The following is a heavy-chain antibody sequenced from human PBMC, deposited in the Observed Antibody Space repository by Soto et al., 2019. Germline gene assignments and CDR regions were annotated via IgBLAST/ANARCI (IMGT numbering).Heavy chain of an antibody. CDR1: GFTFRNYN. V-gene: IGHV3-21*05. Sequence: PGGSLRLSCAASGFTFRNYNMNWVRQVPGKGLEWVAHISIGGRSINYADSVKGRFTISRDDAENSLNLHMNSLGAEDTAHYYCMRDQLYFTDFFGRPVNGFDVWGQGRMVTVS. CDR3: MRDQLYFTDFFGRPVNGFDV. D-gene: IGHD2-8*02. J-gene: IGHJ3*01. CDR2: ISIGGRSI.